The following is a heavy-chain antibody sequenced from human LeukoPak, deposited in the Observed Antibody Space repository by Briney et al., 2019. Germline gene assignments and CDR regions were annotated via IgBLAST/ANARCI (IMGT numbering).Heavy chain of an antibody. CDR3: ARARSYYLHY. D-gene: IGHD3-16*02. J-gene: IGHJ4*02. V-gene: IGHV3-53*01. CDR1: GFTVSSNY. CDR2: IYSGGST. Sequence: GGSLRLSCAASGFTVSSNYMSWVRQAPGKGLEWASVIYSGGSTYYADSVKGRFTISRDNSKNTLYLQMNSLRAEDTAVYYCARARSYYLHYWGQGTLVTVSS.